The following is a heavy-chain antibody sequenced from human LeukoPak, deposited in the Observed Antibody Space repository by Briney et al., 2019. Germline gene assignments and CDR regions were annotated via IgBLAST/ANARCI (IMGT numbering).Heavy chain of an antibody. Sequence: SETLSLTCTVSGGSISGYFWSWIRQPPGKGPEWIGYIYSTGTTNYSPSLSSRVTISVDTSKNQLSLNLRFVTATDTAVYHCARHNPPPTGFCSGTSCFMSESQYFYMDVWGKGTSVTAS. CDR1: GGSISGYF. CDR3: ARHNPPPTGFCSGTSCFMSESQYFYMDV. V-gene: IGHV4-4*09. D-gene: IGHD2-2*01. J-gene: IGHJ6*03. CDR2: IYSTGTT.